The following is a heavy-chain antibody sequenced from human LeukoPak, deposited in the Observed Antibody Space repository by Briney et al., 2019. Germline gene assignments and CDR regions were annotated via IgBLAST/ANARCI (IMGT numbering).Heavy chain of an antibody. V-gene: IGHV1-46*01. CDR2: INASGGST. J-gene: IGHJ3*02. D-gene: IGHD3-10*01. Sequence: GASPKVSCKASGYTFTSYYMHWVRQAPGQGLEWMGIINASGGSTSYAQKFQGIGTMTRDTSTSTVYMELSSRRSEDTAVYYCARDPVGRSGSGSYPPRGAFDIWGQGTMVTVSS. CDR1: GYTFTSYY. CDR3: ARDPVGRSGSGSYPPRGAFDI.